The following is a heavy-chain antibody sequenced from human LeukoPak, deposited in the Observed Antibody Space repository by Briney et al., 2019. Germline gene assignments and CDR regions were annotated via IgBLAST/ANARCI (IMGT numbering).Heavy chain of an antibody. J-gene: IGHJ4*02. CDR3: ARVAPNCSGGSCYIHWFQNSGAFDY. Sequence: GGSLTLSCAASGFTFNSYAMSWARQAPGKGLEWGTAISGSGGSTYYTDSVKGRFTISRDNSKNTLYLQMNSLRAEDTAVYYCARVAPNCSGGSCYIHWFQNSGAFDYWGQGTLVTVSS. V-gene: IGHV3-23*01. CDR1: GFTFNSYA. CDR2: ISGSGGST. D-gene: IGHD2-15*01.